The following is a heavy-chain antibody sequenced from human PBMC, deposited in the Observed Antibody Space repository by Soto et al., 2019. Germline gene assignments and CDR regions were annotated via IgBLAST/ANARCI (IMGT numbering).Heavy chain of an antibody. V-gene: IGHV1-3*01. CDR1: GYTFTSYA. CDR2: INAGNGNT. D-gene: IGHD6-6*01. CDR3: ASRSGQLPYYFDY. Sequence: ASVKVSGKASGYTFTSYAMHWVRQSPGQRLEWMGWINAGNGNTNYAQKLQGRVTMTTDTSTSTAYMELRSLRSDDTAVYYCASRSGQLPYYFDYWGQGTLVTVSS. J-gene: IGHJ4*02.